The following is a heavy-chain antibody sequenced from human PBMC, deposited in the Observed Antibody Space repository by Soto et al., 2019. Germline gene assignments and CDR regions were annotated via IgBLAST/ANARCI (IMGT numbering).Heavy chain of an antibody. CDR2: IIPILGIA. V-gene: IGHV1-69*04. J-gene: IGHJ4*02. D-gene: IGHD3-22*01. CDR3: ARELYYYDSSGYLNY. Sequence: SVKVSCKASGGTFSSYTISWVRQAPGQGLGWMGRIIPILGIANYAQKFQGRVTITADKSTSTAYMELSSLRSEDTAVYYCARELYYYDSSGYLNYWGQGTLVTVSS. CDR1: GGTFSSYT.